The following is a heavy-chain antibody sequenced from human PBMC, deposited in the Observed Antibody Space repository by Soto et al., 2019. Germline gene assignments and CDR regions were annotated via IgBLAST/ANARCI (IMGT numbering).Heavy chain of an antibody. CDR2: IIPIFGTA. V-gene: IGHV1-69*06. J-gene: IGHJ6*02. CDR1: GGTFSSYA. D-gene: IGHD3-10*01. Sequence: SVKFSCKASGGTFSSYAISWVRQAPGQGLEWMGGIIPIFGTANYAQKFQGRVTITADKSTSTAYMELSSLRSEDTAVYYCASYYYGSGSYTYYYYGMDVWGQGTTVTVSS. CDR3: ASYYYGSGSYTYYYYGMDV.